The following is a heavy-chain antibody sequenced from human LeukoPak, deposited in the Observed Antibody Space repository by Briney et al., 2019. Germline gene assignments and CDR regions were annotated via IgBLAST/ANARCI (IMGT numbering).Heavy chain of an antibody. CDR3: AREGPDDAFDI. V-gene: IGHV4-59*01. J-gene: IGHJ3*02. Sequence: SSETLSLTCTVSGGSISSYYWSWIRQPPGKGLEWIGYIYYSGSTNYNPSLKSRVTMSVDTSKNQFSLKLSSVTAADTAVYYCAREGPDDAFDIWGQGTMVTVSS. CDR1: GGSISSYY. CDR2: IYYSGST.